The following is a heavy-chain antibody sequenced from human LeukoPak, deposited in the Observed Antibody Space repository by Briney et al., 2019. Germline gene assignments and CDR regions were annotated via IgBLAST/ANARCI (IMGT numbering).Heavy chain of an antibody. V-gene: IGHV5-51*01. CDR3: ARRGHGSSWYYFDY. CDR1: GYSITSYW. J-gene: IGHJ4*02. Sequence: GESLKISCKASGYSITSYWIGWVRQMPGKGLEWMGNIYLGGSDSRYRPSFQGQVTISADNSISTAYLQWSSLKASDTAIYYCARRGHGSSWYYFDYWGQGTLVTVSS. D-gene: IGHD6-13*01. CDR2: IYLGGSDS.